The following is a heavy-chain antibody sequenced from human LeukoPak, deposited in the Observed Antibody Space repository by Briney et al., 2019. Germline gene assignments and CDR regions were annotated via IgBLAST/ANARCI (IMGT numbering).Heavy chain of an antibody. D-gene: IGHD6-19*01. CDR1: GFTFSSYG. J-gene: IGHJ4*02. CDR3: AKAALLAVAGTWVDY. CDR2: IWYDGSNK. Sequence: QAGRSLRLSCAASGFTFSSYGMHWVRQAPGKGLGWVAVIWYDGSNKYYADSVKGRFTISRDNSKNTLYLQMNSLRAEDTAVYYCAKAALLAVAGTWVDYWGQGTLVTVSS. V-gene: IGHV3-33*06.